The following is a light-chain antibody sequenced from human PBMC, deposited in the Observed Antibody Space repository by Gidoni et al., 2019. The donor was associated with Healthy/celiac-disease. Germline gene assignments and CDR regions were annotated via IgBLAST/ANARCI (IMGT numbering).Light chain of an antibody. CDR3: QQYGSSRYT. CDR1: QSVSSSY. J-gene: IGKJ2*01. V-gene: IGKV3-20*01. Sequence: EIVLTQSPGTLSLSPGERATLSCMASQSVSSSYLAWYQQKPGQAPRLLIDGASSRATGIPDSFSGSGSGTDFTLTISRLEPEDLAVYYCQQYGSSRYTFGQGTKLEIK. CDR2: GAS.